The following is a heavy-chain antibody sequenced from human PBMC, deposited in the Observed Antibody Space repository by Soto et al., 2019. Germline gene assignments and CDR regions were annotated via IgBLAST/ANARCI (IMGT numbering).Heavy chain of an antibody. CDR1: GGTFSSYA. J-gene: IGHJ6*02. CDR3: ASPTREWLPPARDDYYVMEV. Sequence: QVQLVQSGAEVKNPGSSVKVSCKASGGTFSSYAISWVRQAPGRGLEWMGGIIPIFGTANYAQKFQGRVTITADKSTSTAYMELSSLRSENTAVYYCASPTREWLPPARDDYYVMEVWGQWTTVTVSS. CDR2: IIPIFGTA. V-gene: IGHV1-69*06. D-gene: IGHD3-3*01.